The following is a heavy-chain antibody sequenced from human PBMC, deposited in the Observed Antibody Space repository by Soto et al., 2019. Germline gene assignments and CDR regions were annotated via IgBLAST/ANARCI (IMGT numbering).Heavy chain of an antibody. CDR3: ATDSDYYGSGSYTDY. CDR1: GFTFSRYA. D-gene: IGHD3-10*01. V-gene: IGHV3-23*01. J-gene: IGHJ4*02. Sequence: GGSLRLSCAASGFTFSRYAMSWVRQAPGKGLEWVSSMSGSGGSTDYADSVKGRFTISRDNSKNTLYLQMNSLRAEDTAVYHCATDSDYYGSGSYTDYWGQGTLVTVYS. CDR2: MSGSGGST.